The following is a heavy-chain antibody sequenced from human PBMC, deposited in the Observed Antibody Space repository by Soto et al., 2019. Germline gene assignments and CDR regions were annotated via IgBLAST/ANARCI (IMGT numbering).Heavy chain of an antibody. D-gene: IGHD2-21*01. J-gene: IGHJ4*02. CDR1: GGTFSSYA. Sequence: GASVKVSCKASGGTFSSYAISWVRQAPGQGLEWMGGIIPIFGTVNYAQKFQGRVTITADESTSTAYMELSSLRSEDTAVYYCARFTGGDSPPNYFDYWGQGTLVTV. CDR3: ARFTGGDSPPNYFDY. V-gene: IGHV1-69*13. CDR2: IIPIFGTV.